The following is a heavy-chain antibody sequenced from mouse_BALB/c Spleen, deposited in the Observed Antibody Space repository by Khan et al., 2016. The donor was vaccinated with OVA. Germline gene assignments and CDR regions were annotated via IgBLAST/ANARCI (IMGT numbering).Heavy chain of an antibody. V-gene: IGHV9-3-1*01. Sequence: QIQLVQSGPELNKPGETIKISCKASGYTFTNNGVNWMKQAPGKGLRWMGWINTYTGEPTYADDFKGRFAFSLEISASTAYLQFNNLKNEDTATYVCARSMPHYYGSRYCDYWGQGTTLTVSS. D-gene: IGHD1-1*01. CDR2: INTYTGEP. CDR3: ARSMPHYYGSRYCDY. J-gene: IGHJ2*01. CDR1: GYTFTNNG.